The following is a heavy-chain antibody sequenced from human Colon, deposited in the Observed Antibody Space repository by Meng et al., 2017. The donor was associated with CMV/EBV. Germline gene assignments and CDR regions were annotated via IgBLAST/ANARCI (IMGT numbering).Heavy chain of an antibody. V-gene: IGHV3-33*06. CDR3: AKVKWQKTIVGATPLDY. Sequence: GGSLRLSCAASGFTFSSYGMHWVRQAPGKGLEWVAVIWYDGSNKYYADSVKGRFTISRDNSKNTLYLQMNSLRAEDTAVYYCAKVKWQKTIVGATPLDYWGQGTLVTVSS. CDR1: GFTFSSYG. CDR2: IWYDGSNK. J-gene: IGHJ4*02. D-gene: IGHD1-26*01.